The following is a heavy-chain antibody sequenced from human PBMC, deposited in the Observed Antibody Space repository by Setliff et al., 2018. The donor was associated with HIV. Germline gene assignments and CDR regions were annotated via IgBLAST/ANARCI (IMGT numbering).Heavy chain of an antibody. V-gene: IGHV3-7*03. CDR3: ARSQPMAQGVTPFDY. Sequence: GGSLRLSCAASGFTFSSHWMSWVRQAPGKGLEWVANIKKDGSEKYYVDSVKGRFTISRDNAKNSLYLQMNSLRAEDTAVYYCARSQPMAQGVTPFDYWGQGVLVTVSS. CDR1: GFTFSSHW. D-gene: IGHD3-10*01. CDR2: IKKDGSEK. J-gene: IGHJ4*02.